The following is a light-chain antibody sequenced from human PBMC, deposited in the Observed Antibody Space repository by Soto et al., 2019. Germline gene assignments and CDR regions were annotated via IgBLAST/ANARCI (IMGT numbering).Light chain of an antibody. V-gene: IGKV3-11*01. J-gene: IGKJ4*01. CDR1: QDINTY. Sequence: EVVLTQSPATLSLSPGEKAILSCRASQDINTYVGWYQQKPGQPPRLLIYDASNRASGIPARFSGSGSGTDFTLTIDTLESEDFAIYYCQHRYNWPLTFGAGTKVEIK. CDR2: DAS. CDR3: QHRYNWPLT.